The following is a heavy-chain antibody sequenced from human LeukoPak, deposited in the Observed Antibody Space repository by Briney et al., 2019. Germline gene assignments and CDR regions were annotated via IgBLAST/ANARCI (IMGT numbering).Heavy chain of an antibody. V-gene: IGHV4-30-2*01. CDR2: IYHSGST. CDR3: ARETRYCSGGSCYSGMDV. Sequence: SETLSLTCAVSGDSISSDGYSWSWIRQPPGKGLEWIGYIYHSGSTYYNPSLKSRVTISVDRSKNLFSLKLSSVTAADTAVYYCARETRYCSGGSCYSGMDVWGQGTTVTVSS. D-gene: IGHD2-15*01. CDR1: GDSISSDGYS. J-gene: IGHJ6*02.